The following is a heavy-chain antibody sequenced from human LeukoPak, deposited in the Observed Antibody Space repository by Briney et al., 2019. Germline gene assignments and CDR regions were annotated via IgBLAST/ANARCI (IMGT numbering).Heavy chain of an antibody. V-gene: IGHV3-23*01. CDR1: GFTFSSYS. J-gene: IGHJ4*02. CDR2: ISGSGGST. CDR3: AKDPYDSSGYYSLTVPDY. D-gene: IGHD3-22*01. Sequence: PGGSLRLSCAASGFTFSSYSMSWVRQAPGKGLEWVSAISGSGGSTYYADSVKGRFTISRDNSKNTLYLQMNSLRAEDTAVYYCAKDPYDSSGYYSLTVPDYWGQGTLVTVSS.